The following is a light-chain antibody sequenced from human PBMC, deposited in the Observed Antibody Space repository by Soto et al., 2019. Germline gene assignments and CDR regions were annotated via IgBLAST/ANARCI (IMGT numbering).Light chain of an antibody. CDR2: EGT. V-gene: IGLV2-23*01. CDR1: SSDVGSYNL. J-gene: IGLJ1*01. CDR3: CSYAGSSTDV. Sequence: QSALTQPASVSGSPGQSITISCTGTSSDVGSYNLVSWYQQHPGKAPKLMIYEGTKRPSGVSNRFSGYKSGNTASLTISGLQADDEADYYCCSYAGSSTDVFGTGTKLTVL.